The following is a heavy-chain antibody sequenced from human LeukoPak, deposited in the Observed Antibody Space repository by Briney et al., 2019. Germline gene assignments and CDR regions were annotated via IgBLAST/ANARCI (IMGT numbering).Heavy chain of an antibody. D-gene: IGHD6-19*01. V-gene: IGHV4-38-2*02. J-gene: IGHJ2*01. CDR2: IYHSGST. CDR3: ARDAEQWLPLWYFDL. Sequence: SETLSLTCAVSGYSISSGYYWGWIRQPPGKGLEWIGSIYHSGSTYYNPSLKSRVTISVDTSENQFSLKLSSVTAADAAVYYCARDAEQWLPLWYFDLWGRGTLVTVSS. CDR1: GYSISSGYY.